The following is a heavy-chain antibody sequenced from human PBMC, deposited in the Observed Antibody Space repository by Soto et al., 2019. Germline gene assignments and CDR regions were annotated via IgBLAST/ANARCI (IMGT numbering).Heavy chain of an antibody. D-gene: IGHD6-6*01. J-gene: IGHJ4*02. Sequence: AVKVSCKASGYTFTSYGISWLRQAPGQGLEGMGWISAYNVNTNYAQKLQGRVTMTTDTSTSTAHMELRSLRSDDTAVYYCPREVSRSSAYFDCWGQGTLVTVSS. CDR3: PREVSRSSAYFDC. CDR1: GYTFTSYG. V-gene: IGHV1-18*01. CDR2: ISAYNVNT.